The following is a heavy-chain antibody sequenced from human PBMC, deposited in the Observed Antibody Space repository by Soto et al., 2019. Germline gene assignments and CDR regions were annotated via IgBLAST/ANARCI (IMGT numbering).Heavy chain of an antibody. D-gene: IGHD3-3*01. Sequence: EVQLVESGGGLVQPGGSLRLSCAASGFTFSSYSMNWVRQAPGKGLEWVSYISSSSSTIYYADSVKGRFTISRDNAKNSLYLQMNSLRAEDTAVYYCARDRNYEFWSGSGGDAFDIWGQGTMVTVSS. J-gene: IGHJ3*02. V-gene: IGHV3-48*01. CDR2: ISSSSSTI. CDR1: GFTFSSYS. CDR3: ARDRNYEFWSGSGGDAFDI.